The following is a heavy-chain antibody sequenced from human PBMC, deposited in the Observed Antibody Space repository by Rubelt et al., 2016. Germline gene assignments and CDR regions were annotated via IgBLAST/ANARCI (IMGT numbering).Heavy chain of an antibody. V-gene: IGHV4-31*03. D-gene: IGHD6-19*01. Sequence: QVQLQESGPGLVKPSQTLSLTCSVSGVAVRTGGYYWSWIRQHPWKGLEWIGYIFNSWSTSYNPSLKSRVTISVDTSKNQFSLSLSSVTAADTAVYYCARGQRYSRGPAVYWGQGTLVTVSS. CDR3: ARGQRYSRGPAVY. CDR1: GVAVRTGGYY. CDR2: IFNSWST. J-gene: IGHJ4*02.